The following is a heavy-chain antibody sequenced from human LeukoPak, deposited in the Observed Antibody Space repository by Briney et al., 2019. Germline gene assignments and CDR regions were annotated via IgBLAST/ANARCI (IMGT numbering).Heavy chain of an antibody. CDR2: ISWNSGSI. J-gene: IGHJ4*02. Sequence: GGSLRLSCAASGFTFDDYAMHWVRQAPGKGLEWVSGISWNSGSIGYADSVKGRFTISRDNSKNTLYLQMNSLRAEDTAVYYCAKGLKYSDSSGYPSWGQGTLVTVSS. CDR1: GFTFDDYA. CDR3: AKGLKYSDSSGYPS. D-gene: IGHD3-22*01. V-gene: IGHV3-9*01.